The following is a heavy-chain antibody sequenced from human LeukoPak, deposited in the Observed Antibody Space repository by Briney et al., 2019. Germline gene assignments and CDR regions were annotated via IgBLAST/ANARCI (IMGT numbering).Heavy chain of an antibody. J-gene: IGHJ4*02. CDR1: GFTFSSYS. D-gene: IGHD3-3*01. CDR2: ISRSSSYI. CDR3: TKLSEYTFGPSDFDY. Sequence: GGSLRLSCAASGFTFSSYSMNWVRQAPGKGLEWVSSISRSSSYIYYADSVKGRFTISRDNAKNTLYLQMNSLRAEDTAIYYCTKLSEYTFGPSDFDYWGQGSQVTVSS. V-gene: IGHV3-21*04.